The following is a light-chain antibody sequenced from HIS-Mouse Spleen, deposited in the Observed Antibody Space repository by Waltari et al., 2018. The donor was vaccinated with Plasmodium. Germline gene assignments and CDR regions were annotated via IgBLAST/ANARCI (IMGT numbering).Light chain of an antibody. CDR3: QQYNNWSFT. CDR2: GAS. CDR1: QSVSSN. V-gene: IGKV3-15*01. Sequence: EIVLTLSPATLSVSPGERATLSCRASQSVSSNLAWYQQKPGQAPRLLIDGASTRATGIPARFSGSGSGTELTLTISSLQSEDFAVYYCQQYNNWSFTFGPGTKVDIK. J-gene: IGKJ3*01.